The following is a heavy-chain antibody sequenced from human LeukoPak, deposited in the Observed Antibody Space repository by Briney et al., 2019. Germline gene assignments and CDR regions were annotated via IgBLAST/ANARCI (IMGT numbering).Heavy chain of an antibody. J-gene: IGHJ4*02. V-gene: IGHV3-30-3*01. CDR2: ISYDGSNK. D-gene: IGHD3-22*01. CDR1: GFTFSSYA. Sequence: GGSLRLSCAASGFTFSSYAMHWVRQAPGKGLEWVAVISYDGSNKYYADSVKGRFTISRDNSKNTLYLQMNSLRAEDTAVYYCATSGYYFSNFDYWGQGILVTVSS. CDR3: ATSGYYFSNFDY.